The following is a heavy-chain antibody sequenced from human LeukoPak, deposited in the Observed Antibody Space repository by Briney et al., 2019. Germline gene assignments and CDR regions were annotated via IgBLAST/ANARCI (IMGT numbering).Heavy chain of an antibody. D-gene: IGHD2-15*01. Sequence: GGSLRLSCAASGFTFSSYVMSWVRQAPGKGLEWVSAISGSGGSTYYADSVKGRFTISRDNSRNTLYLQMNSLRAEDTAVYYCARARLVVVAAIAGYYFDYWGQGTLVTVSS. CDR3: ARARLVVVAAIAGYYFDY. CDR2: ISGSGGST. J-gene: IGHJ4*02. V-gene: IGHV3-23*01. CDR1: GFTFSSYV.